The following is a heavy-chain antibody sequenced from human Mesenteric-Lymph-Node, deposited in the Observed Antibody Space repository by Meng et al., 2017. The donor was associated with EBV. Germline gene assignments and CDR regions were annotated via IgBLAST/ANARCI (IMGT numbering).Heavy chain of an antibody. V-gene: IGHV4-34*01. CDR1: GGSFSGYH. CDR2: ISQSGDT. Sequence: VQPHQGGAGLLEPSETLSLPCAASGGSFSGYHWSWIRQPPGKGLEYIGEISQSGDTNYNPSLKSRVTISVDTSRNQFSLKMRSVTAADTAVYYCARGTIFGIVVTYFDYWSQGNLVTVSS. CDR3: ARGTIFGIVVTYFDY. J-gene: IGHJ4*02. D-gene: IGHD3-3*01.